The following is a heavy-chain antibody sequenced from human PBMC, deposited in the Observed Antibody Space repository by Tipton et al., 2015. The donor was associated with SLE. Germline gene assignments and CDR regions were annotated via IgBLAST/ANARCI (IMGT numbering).Heavy chain of an antibody. J-gene: IGHJ4*02. V-gene: IGHV3-30*02. Sequence: SLRLSCAASGFSFGLYGCHWVRQAPGKGLEWVAFIRNDGTMKYYTDSLEGRFTISRDNVENTVYLQMNSLSPEDTAVYYCSREDEWPNWGKLWGQGTLVIVSS. D-gene: IGHD3-16*01. CDR3: SREDEWPNWGKL. CDR1: GFSFGLYG. CDR2: IRNDGTMK.